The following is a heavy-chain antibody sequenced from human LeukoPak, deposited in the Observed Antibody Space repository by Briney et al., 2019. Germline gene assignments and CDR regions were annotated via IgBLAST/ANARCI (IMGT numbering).Heavy chain of an antibody. CDR2: IRSTPYGGTT. J-gene: IGHJ4*02. CDR3: TRDRYCSGGSCYSGDY. CDR1: GFTFGNYA. Sequence: PGRSLRLSCTASGFTFGNYAMTWVRQAPGKGLEWVGFIRSTPYGGTTEYAASVKGRFTISRDGSKSIAYLQMNSLKTEDTAVYYCTRDRYCSGGSCYSGDYWGQGTLVTVSS. V-gene: IGHV3-49*04. D-gene: IGHD2-15*01.